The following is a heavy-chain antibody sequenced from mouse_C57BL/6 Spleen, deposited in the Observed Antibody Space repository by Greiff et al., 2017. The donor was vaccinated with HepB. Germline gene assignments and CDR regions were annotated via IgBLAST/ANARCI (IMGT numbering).Heavy chain of an antibody. D-gene: IGHD1-1*01. CDR3: ARSSAGVSVVADYAMDY. CDR1: GYTFTSYW. J-gene: IGHJ4*01. CDR2: IDPSDSET. Sequence: VQLQQPGAELVRPGSSVKLSCKASGYTFTSYWMHWVKQRPIQGLEWIGNIDPSDSETHYNQKFKDKATLTVDKSASTAYMQLSSLTSEDSAVYYCARSSAGVSVVADYAMDYWGQGTSVTVSS. V-gene: IGHV1-52*01.